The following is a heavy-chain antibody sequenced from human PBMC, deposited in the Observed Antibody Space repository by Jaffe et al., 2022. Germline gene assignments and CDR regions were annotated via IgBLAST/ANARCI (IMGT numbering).Heavy chain of an antibody. V-gene: IGHV4-61*02. J-gene: IGHJ4*02. Sequence: QVQLQESGPGLVKPSQTLSLTCTVSGGSISSGSYYWSWIRQPAGKGLEWIGRIYTSGSTNYNPSLKSRVTISVDTSKNQFSLKLSSVTAADTAVYYCARGYSYGDFDYWGQGTLVTVSS. CDR2: IYTSGST. D-gene: IGHD5-18*01. CDR3: ARGYSYGDFDY. CDR1: GGSISSGSYY.